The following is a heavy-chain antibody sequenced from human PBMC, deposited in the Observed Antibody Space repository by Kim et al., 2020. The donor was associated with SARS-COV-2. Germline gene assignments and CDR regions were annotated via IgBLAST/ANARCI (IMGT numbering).Heavy chain of an antibody. Sequence: ASVKVSCKASGYTFTSYAMHWVRQAPGQRLEWMGWINAGNGNTKYSQKFQGRVTITRDTSASTAYMELSSLRSEDTAVYYCAREYSGIAAADYYYYGMDVWGQGTTVTVSS. V-gene: IGHV1-3*01. CDR2: INAGNGNT. J-gene: IGHJ6*02. D-gene: IGHD6-13*01. CDR1: GYTFTSYA. CDR3: AREYSGIAAADYYYYGMDV.